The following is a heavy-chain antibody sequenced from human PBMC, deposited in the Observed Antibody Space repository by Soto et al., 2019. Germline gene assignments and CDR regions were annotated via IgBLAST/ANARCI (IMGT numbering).Heavy chain of an antibody. CDR2: IYYSGST. Sequence: SETLSLTCTVSGGSISSGGYYWSWIRQHPGKGLEWIGYIYYSGSTYYKPSLKSRVTISVDTSKNQFSLKLSSVTAAVTAVYYCASLVAGYSYGHFDYWGQGTLVTVSS. J-gene: IGHJ4*02. CDR3: ASLVAGYSYGHFDY. D-gene: IGHD5-18*01. V-gene: IGHV4-31*03. CDR1: GGSISSGGYY.